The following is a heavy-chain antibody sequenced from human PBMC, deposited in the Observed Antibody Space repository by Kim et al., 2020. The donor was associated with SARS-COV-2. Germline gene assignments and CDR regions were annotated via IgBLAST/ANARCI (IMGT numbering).Heavy chain of an antibody. CDR1: GGSVTSSSYY. J-gene: IGHJ4*02. D-gene: IGHD3-22*01. Sequence: SETLSLTCTVSGGSVTSSSYYWGWVRQAPGKGLEWIGSIYYTGSTHYNPSLNSRITISADTSKNQFSLKLSSVTAADTAVYYCARDRGRWLIDYWGQGILVTVSS. V-gene: IGHV4-39*02. CDR3: ARDRGRWLIDY. CDR2: IYYTGST.